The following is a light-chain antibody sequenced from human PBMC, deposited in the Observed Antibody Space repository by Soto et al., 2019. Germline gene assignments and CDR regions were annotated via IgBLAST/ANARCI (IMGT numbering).Light chain of an antibody. J-gene: IGKJ4*01. CDR1: QSVSSY. V-gene: IGKV3-11*01. CDR3: LRRYNWPLT. Sequence: EIVLTQSPATLSLSPGERATLSCRASQSVSSYLAWYQHKPGQSPRLLIYDASNRATGIPARFSGSGSGTDFTLTISSLEPEDFAVYYCLRRYNWPLTFGGGTKVGIK. CDR2: DAS.